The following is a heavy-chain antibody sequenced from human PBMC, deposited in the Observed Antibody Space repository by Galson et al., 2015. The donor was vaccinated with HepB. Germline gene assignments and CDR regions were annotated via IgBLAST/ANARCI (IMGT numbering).Heavy chain of an antibody. Sequence: SLRLSCAASGFNVSSNYINWVRQAPGTGLEWVSVIYSGGRTYYADSVQGRFIISRDTSKNTLYLPMNSLRAEDTAVYYCARGLLRVYYFYYAMDVWGQGTTVTVSS. J-gene: IGHJ6*02. CDR2: IYSGGRT. D-gene: IGHD5/OR15-5a*01. V-gene: IGHV3-66*01. CDR1: GFNVSSNY. CDR3: ARGLLRVYYFYYAMDV.